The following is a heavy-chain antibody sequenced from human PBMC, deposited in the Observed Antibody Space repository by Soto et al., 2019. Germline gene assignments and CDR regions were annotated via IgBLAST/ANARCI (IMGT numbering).Heavy chain of an antibody. CDR2: FRTGGDDGTT. Sequence: GGSLRLSCAASGFTFSSYSMSWVRQAPGKGLEWVSGFRTGGDDGTTYYADSVKGRFTISRDNSKNTLFLQMNSLRAEDTAIYYCAKKVNSGPGSQYFDYWGQGTLVTVSS. CDR3: AKKVNSGPGSQYFDY. CDR1: GFTFSSYS. J-gene: IGHJ4*02. V-gene: IGHV3-23*01. D-gene: IGHD3-10*01.